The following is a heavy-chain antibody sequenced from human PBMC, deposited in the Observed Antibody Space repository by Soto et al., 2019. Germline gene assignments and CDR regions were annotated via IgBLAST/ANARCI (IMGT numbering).Heavy chain of an antibody. CDR2: INAGNGNT. CDR3: AASITIFGVALRYYYYGMDV. J-gene: IGHJ6*02. CDR1: GYTFTSYA. Sequence: ASVKVSCKASGYTFTSYAMHWVRQDPGQRLEWMGWINAGNGNTKYSQKFQGRVTITRDTSASTAYMELSSLRSEDTAVYYCAASITIFGVALRYYYYGMDVWGQGTTVTVSS. D-gene: IGHD3-3*01. V-gene: IGHV1-3*01.